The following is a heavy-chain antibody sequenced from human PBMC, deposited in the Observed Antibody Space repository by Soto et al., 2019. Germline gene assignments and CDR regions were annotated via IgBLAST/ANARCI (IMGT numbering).Heavy chain of an antibody. CDR1: GFTFSDYA. CDR2: ISGSGGST. J-gene: IGHJ6*02. CDR3: AKDHGMDV. Sequence: GGSLRLSCVASGFTFSDYAMAWVRQSPGKGLEWVSSISGSGGSTYYAGSVKGRFTISRDNSKNTVFLQMNSLRAEDTAVYYCAKDHGMDVWGQGATVTVSS. V-gene: IGHV3-23*01.